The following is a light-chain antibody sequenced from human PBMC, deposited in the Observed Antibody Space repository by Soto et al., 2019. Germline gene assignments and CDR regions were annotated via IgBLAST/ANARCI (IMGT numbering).Light chain of an antibody. CDR3: QTSDSGLFGLI. CDR2: EVS. CDR1: SSDVGGYNY. Sequence: QSALTQPASVSGSPGQSITISCTGSSSDVGGYNYVSWYQHHPGKAPKLLIFEVSNRPSGVSHRFSGSKSGNTASLTISGLQAEDEADYYCQTSDSGLFGLIFGTGTKLTVL. J-gene: IGLJ1*01. V-gene: IGLV2-14*01.